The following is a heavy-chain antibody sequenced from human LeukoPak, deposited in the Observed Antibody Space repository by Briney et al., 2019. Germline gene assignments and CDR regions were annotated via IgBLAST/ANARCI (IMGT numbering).Heavy chain of an antibody. Sequence: SETLSLTCAVYGGSFSGYYWSWIRQPPGKGLEWIGETNHSGSTNYNPSLKSRVTISVDTSKNQFSLKLSSVTAADTAVYYCARAPVLGSGWGQGTLVTVSS. CDR3: ARAPVLGSG. D-gene: IGHD6-25*01. J-gene: IGHJ4*02. CDR2: TNHSGST. V-gene: IGHV4-34*01. CDR1: GGSFSGYY.